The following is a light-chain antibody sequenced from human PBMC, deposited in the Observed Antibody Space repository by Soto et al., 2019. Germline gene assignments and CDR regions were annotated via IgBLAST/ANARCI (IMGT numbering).Light chain of an antibody. V-gene: IGLV1-47*01. Sequence: QSVLTQPPSTSGTPGQRVTISCSGSSSNSGNNFVFWYQHLPGTAPKLLIYRHNQRPSGVPDRFSGSTSGTSASLAISGLRSEDEADYYCAAWDDSLSGVVFGGGTKLTVL. CDR2: RHN. CDR1: SSNSGNNF. J-gene: IGLJ2*01. CDR3: AAWDDSLSGVV.